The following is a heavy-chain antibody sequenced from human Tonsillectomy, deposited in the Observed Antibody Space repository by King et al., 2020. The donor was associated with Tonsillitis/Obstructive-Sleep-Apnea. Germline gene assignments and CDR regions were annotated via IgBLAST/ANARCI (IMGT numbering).Heavy chain of an antibody. Sequence: QLQESGPGLVKPSETLSLTCTVSGGSISSSSYYWGWIRQPPGKGLEWIGSIYYSGSTYYNPSLKSRVTISVDTSKNQFSLKLSSVTAADTAVYYCARPTEGLVGASWFDPWAREPWSPSPQ. CDR3: ARPTEGLVGASWFDP. J-gene: IGHJ5*02. D-gene: IGHD3-16*01. CDR2: IYYSGST. V-gene: IGHV4-39*01. CDR1: GGSISSSSYY.